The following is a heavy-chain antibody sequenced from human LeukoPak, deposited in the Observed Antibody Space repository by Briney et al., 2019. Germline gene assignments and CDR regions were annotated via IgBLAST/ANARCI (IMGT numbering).Heavy chain of an antibody. D-gene: IGHD1/OR15-1a*01. V-gene: IGHV1-2*02. CDR3: ARDNGGEQLASLFDY. J-gene: IGHJ4*02. CDR2: INPNSGAT. CDR1: AYTFTGYY. Sequence: ASVKVSCKASAYTFTGYYMHWVQQAPGQGLEWMGWINPNSGATNIAQRFRDRVTMTRDTSLSTAYMELRWLRSDDTALYYCARDNGGEQLASLFDYWGQGTLVTVSS.